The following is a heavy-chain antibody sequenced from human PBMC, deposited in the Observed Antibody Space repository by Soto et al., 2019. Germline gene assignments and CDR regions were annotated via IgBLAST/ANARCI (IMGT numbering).Heavy chain of an antibody. Sequence: QVQLQQWGAGLLKPSETLSPTCAVYGGSFSGYYWSWIRQPPGKGLEWIGEINHSGSTNYNPSLKSRVTISVDTSKNQFSLKLSSVTAADTAVYYCARGATIGARRFDYWGQGTLVTVSS. V-gene: IGHV4-34*01. CDR1: GGSFSGYY. D-gene: IGHD5-12*01. CDR2: INHSGST. CDR3: ARGATIGARRFDY. J-gene: IGHJ4*02.